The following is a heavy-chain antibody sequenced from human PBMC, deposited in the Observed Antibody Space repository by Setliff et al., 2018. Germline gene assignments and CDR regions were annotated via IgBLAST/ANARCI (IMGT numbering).Heavy chain of an antibody. Sequence: SETLSLTCNVSGVSISNYYWSWIRQPPGKGLECIGYIQKSGGTNYNPSLKSRVTISVDTSTNQFSLKLRSVTAADTAVYYCVRDRTAYSYGLDVWAQGTTVTVSS. D-gene: IGHD5-18*01. CDR3: VRDRTAYSYGLDV. CDR1: GVSISNYY. CDR2: IQKSGGT. J-gene: IGHJ6*02. V-gene: IGHV4-59*01.